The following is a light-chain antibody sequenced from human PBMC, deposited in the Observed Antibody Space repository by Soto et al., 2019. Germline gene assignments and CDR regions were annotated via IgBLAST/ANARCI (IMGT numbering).Light chain of an antibody. Sequence: QSALTQPASVSGPPGQSITISCTGTSSDVGGYNSVSWYQQHPGKAPKLMIYEVSNRPSGVSNRFSGSKSGSTASLTISGLRAEDEADYYCSSYTSSSTPCVFGTGTKVTVL. CDR1: SSDVGGYNS. J-gene: IGLJ1*01. CDR2: EVS. CDR3: SSYTSSSTPCV. V-gene: IGLV2-14*01.